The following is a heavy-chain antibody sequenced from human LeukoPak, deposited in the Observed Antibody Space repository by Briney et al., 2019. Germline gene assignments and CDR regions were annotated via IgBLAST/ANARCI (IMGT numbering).Heavy chain of an antibody. J-gene: IGHJ6*03. V-gene: IGHV4-61*02. CDR1: GGSISSGSYY. CDR3: ARVKGYCSSTSCPYYYYYMDV. CDR2: IYTSGST. Sequence: SETLSLTCTVSGGSISSGSYYWSWIRQPAGKGLEWIGRIYTSGSTNYNPSLKSRVTISVDTSKNQFSLKLSSVTAADTAVYYCARVKGYCSSTSCPYYYYYMDVWGKGTTVTVSS. D-gene: IGHD2-2*01.